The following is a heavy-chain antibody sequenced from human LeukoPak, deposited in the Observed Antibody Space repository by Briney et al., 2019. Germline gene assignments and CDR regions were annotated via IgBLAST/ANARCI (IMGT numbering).Heavy chain of an antibody. CDR2: IYHSGNT. CDR1: GYSITSGYY. CDR3: ARAGYCSGVSCYSAVPGKY. D-gene: IGHD2-15*01. Sequence: SETLSLTCTVSGYSITSGYYWAWIRQSPGKGLEWIGSIYHSGNTYYNPSLKSRVIILVDTSKNQFSLQLGSVAPTDTAVYYCARAGYCSGVSCYSAVPGKYWGQGALVTVSS. J-gene: IGHJ4*02. V-gene: IGHV4-38-2*02.